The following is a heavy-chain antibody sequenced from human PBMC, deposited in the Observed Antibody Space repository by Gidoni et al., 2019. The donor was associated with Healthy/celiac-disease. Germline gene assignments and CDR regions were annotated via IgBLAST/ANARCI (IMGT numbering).Heavy chain of an antibody. CDR1: GFTFSSYA. D-gene: IGHD6-13*01. J-gene: IGHJ2*01. V-gene: IGHV3-30-3*01. Sequence: QVQLVESGGGVVQPGRSLRLSCAASGFTFSSYAMHWVRQAPGKGLEWVAVISYDGSNKYYADSVKGRFTISRDNSKNTLYLQMNSLRAEDTAVYYCARDPDSSSRGDWYFDLWGRGTLVTVSS. CDR2: ISYDGSNK. CDR3: ARDPDSSSRGDWYFDL.